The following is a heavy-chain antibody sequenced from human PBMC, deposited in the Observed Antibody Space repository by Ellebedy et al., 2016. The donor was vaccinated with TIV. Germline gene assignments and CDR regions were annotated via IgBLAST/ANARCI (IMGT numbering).Heavy chain of an antibody. J-gene: IGHJ4*02. CDR2: IYCSGSA. Sequence: SETLSLTCTFSGDPISNYYWSWIRQPPGKGLEWIGYIYCSGSANYNPSLKSRVTISLDTPRKQLSLRLTSVTAADAAVYYCASGPNHYFFDYWGQGTLVTVSP. V-gene: IGHV4-59*01. CDR1: GDPISNYY. CDR3: ASGPNHYFFDY. D-gene: IGHD3-10*01.